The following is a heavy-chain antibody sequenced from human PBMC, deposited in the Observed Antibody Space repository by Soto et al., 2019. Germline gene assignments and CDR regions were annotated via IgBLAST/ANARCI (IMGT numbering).Heavy chain of an antibody. V-gene: IGHV1-18*01. CDR3: ARLGDSPSFYYYYMDV. J-gene: IGHJ6*03. CDR1: GGTFSSYT. Sequence: ASVKVSCKASGGTFSSYTISWVRQAPGQGIEWMGWIIAYNGNTNHARKLQGRVTMTTDTSTSTAYMERRSLRSDDTAVYYCARLGDSPSFYYYYMDVWGKGTTVTVSS. CDR2: IIAYNGNT. D-gene: IGHD2-21*02.